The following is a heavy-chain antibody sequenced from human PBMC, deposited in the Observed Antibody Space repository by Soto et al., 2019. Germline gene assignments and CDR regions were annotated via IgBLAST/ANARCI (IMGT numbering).Heavy chain of an antibody. V-gene: IGHV4-59*01. Sequence: QVQLQESGPGLVKPSETLSLTCTVSGGSISSYYWSWIRQPPGKGLEWIGYIYYSGSTNYNPSLTSRVTISVDTSKNQFSLKLSSVTAADTAVYYCARVGSEVGSQYSERDYFDYWGQGTLVTVSS. J-gene: IGHJ4*02. CDR3: ARVGSEVGSQYSERDYFDY. CDR2: IYYSGST. CDR1: GGSISSYY. D-gene: IGHD1-26*01.